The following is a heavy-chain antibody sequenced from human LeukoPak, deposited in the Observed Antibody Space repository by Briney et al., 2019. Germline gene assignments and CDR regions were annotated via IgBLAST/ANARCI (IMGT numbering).Heavy chain of an antibody. J-gene: IGHJ5*02. CDR3: ARRGSSYWFDP. D-gene: IGHD6-6*01. V-gene: IGHV4-61*08. Sequence: SETLSLTCAVSGDSISSGGYSWSWIRQPPGKGLEWIGYIYYSGSTNYNPSLKSRVTISVDTSKNQFSLKLSSVTAADTAVYYCARRGSSYWFDPWGQGTLVTVSS. CDR1: GDSISSGGYS. CDR2: IYYSGST.